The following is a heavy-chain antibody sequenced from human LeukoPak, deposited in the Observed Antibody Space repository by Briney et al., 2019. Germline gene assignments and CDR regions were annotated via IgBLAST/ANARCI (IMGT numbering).Heavy chain of an antibody. CDR2: IYHSGST. Sequence: SETLSLTCDVSGGSITSGNWWTWVRQPPGKGLEWIGEIYHSGSTTYNPSLKSRVTISVDKSKNQFSLALNSVTAADTAVYYCARGKLAAGAKWFDPWGQGSLVTVSS. V-gene: IGHV4-4*02. J-gene: IGHJ5*02. D-gene: IGHD6-13*01. CDR3: ARGKLAAGAKWFDP. CDR1: GGSITSGNW.